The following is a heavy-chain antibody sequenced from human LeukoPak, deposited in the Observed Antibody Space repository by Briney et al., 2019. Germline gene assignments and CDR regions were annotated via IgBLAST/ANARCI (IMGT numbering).Heavy chain of an antibody. V-gene: IGHV3-9*01. Sequence: GGSLRLSCAASGFTFDDYAMHWVRQAPGKGLEWVSGISWNSNSIDYADSVKGRFTISRDSAMDSLYLQMNSLRAEDTALYYCTKGARDYFDSWGQGTLVTVSS. CDR3: TKGARDYFDS. J-gene: IGHJ4*02. CDR1: GFTFDDYA. CDR2: ISWNSNSI.